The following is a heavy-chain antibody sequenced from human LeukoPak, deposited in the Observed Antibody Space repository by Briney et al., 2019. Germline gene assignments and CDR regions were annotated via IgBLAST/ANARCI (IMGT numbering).Heavy chain of an antibody. CDR3: AREDFTMVRGVISWFDP. CDR1: GYTFTSYD. CDR2: MSPNSGNT. V-gene: IGHV1-8*01. D-gene: IGHD3-10*01. Sequence: ASVKVSCKASGYTFTSYDINWVRQATGQGLEWMGWMSPNSGNTGYAQKFQGRVTMTRNTSISTAYMELSSLRSEDTAVYYCAREDFTMVRGVISWFDPWGQGTLVTVSS. J-gene: IGHJ5*02.